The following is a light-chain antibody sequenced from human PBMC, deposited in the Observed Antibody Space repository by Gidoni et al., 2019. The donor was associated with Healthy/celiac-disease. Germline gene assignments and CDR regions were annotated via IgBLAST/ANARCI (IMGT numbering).Light chain of an antibody. V-gene: IGLV10-54*01. CDR1: SNNVGNQG. CDR3: SAWDSSLSAWV. J-gene: IGLJ2*01. CDR2: RNT. Sequence: STLTCTGNSNNVGNQGAAWLQQHQGHPPKLLSYRNTNRPSGISEKFSASRSGNTASLTIFGLQPEDEADYYCSAWDSSLSAWVFGGGTKVTVL.